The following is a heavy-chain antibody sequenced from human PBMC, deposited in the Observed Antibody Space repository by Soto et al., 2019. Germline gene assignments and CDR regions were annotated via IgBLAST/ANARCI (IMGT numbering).Heavy chain of an antibody. Sequence: SETLSLTCTVSGGSISSSSYYWGWIRQPPGKVLEWIGSIYYSGSTYYNPSLKSRVTISVDTSKNQFSLKLSSVTAADTAVYYCASSIRISGLRLGELSFEFDYWGQGTLVTVS. CDR2: IYYSGST. J-gene: IGHJ4*02. V-gene: IGHV4-39*01. CDR1: GGSISSSSYY. D-gene: IGHD3-16*02. CDR3: ASSIRISGLRLGELSFEFDY.